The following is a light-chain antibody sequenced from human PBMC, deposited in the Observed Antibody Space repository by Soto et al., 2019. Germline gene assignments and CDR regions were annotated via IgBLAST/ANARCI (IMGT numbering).Light chain of an antibody. Sequence: DIQMTESLSSLSASVGDRVTMTCRASQSVRTYLDWYQQKPGKAPKLLIYGASTLQSGVPARFSGSETGAVFTLRISSLQPEDFATYYCQQLNSYPLTFGGGTKVDIK. CDR3: QQLNSYPLT. CDR2: GAS. J-gene: IGKJ4*01. V-gene: IGKV1-9*01. CDR1: QSVRTY.